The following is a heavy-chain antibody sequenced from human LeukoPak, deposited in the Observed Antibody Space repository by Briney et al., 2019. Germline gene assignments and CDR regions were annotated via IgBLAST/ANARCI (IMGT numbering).Heavy chain of an antibody. J-gene: IGHJ4*02. D-gene: IGHD6-19*01. CDR2: ISYDGSNK. Sequence: PGGPLRLSCAASGFIFSNSAMHWVRQAPGKGLEWVAVISYDGSNKYYADSVKGRFTISRDNSKNTLYLQMNSLRAEDTAVYYCAKDIEEWLVKGGGCFDYWGQGTLVTVSS. CDR3: AKDIEEWLVKGGGCFDY. CDR1: GFIFSNSA. V-gene: IGHV3-30*18.